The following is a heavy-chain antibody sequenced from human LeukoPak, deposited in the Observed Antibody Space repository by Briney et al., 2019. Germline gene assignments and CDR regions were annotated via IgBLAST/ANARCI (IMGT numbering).Heavy chain of an antibody. CDR3: ARHGRIAAARRHPFDH. CDR1: GYSISSGYY. V-gene: IGHV4-38-2*02. Sequence: PSETLSLTCTVSGYSISSGYYWGWIRQPPGKGLEWIGTIFHSGSTFYNPSLKSRVAISIDTSKNQFSLKLTSVTAADTAIFYCARHGRIAAARRHPFDHWGQGSLVTVSS. CDR2: IFHSGST. J-gene: IGHJ4*02. D-gene: IGHD6-13*01.